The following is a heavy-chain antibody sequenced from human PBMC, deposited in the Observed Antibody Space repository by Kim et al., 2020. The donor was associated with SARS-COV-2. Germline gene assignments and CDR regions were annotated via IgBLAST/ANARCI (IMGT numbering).Heavy chain of an antibody. J-gene: IGHJ4*02. V-gene: IGHV3-73*01. CDR3: TSTYYYDSSDPLGDY. CDR1: GFTFSGSA. D-gene: IGHD3-22*01. Sequence: GSLRLSCAASGFTFSGSAMHWVRQASGKGLEWVGRIRSKANSYATAYAASVKGRFTISRDDSKNTAYLQMNSLKTEDTAVYYCTSTYYYDSSDPLGDYWGQGTLVTVSS. CDR2: IRSKANSYAT.